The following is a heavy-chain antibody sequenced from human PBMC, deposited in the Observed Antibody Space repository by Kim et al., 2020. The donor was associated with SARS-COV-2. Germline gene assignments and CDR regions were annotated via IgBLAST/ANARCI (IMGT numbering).Heavy chain of an antibody. D-gene: IGHD6-13*01. Sequence: KSRVTISVDTSKNQFSLKLSSVTAADTAVYYCARVLYSSSWYGAPVALDYWGQGTLVTVSS. J-gene: IGHJ4*02. CDR3: ARVLYSSSWYGAPVALDY. V-gene: IGHV4-59*01.